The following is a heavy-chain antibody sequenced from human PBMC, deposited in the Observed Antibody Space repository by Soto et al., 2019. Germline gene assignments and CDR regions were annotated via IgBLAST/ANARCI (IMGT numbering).Heavy chain of an antibody. CDR1: GCTFSSYA. Sequence: EVQLLESGGGLGQPGGSLRLSCAASGCTFSSYAMSWVRQAPGKGLEWVSAISGSGGSTYYADSVKGRFTISRDNSKNTLYLQMNSLRAEDTAVYYCAKDKAVPMNSFDYWGQGTLVTVSS. V-gene: IGHV3-23*01. CDR2: ISGSGGST. J-gene: IGHJ4*02. CDR3: AKDKAVPMNSFDY.